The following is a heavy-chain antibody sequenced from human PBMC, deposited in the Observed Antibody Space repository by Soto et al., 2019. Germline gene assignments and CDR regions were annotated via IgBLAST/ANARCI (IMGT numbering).Heavy chain of an antibody. J-gene: IGHJ4*02. V-gene: IGHV1-69*13. CDR3: AKIMGYYYYDSSAPDY. Sequence: SVKVSCKASGGTFSSYAISWVRQAPGQGLEWMGGIIPIFGTANYAQKFQGRVTITADESTSTAYMELSSLRSEDTAVYYCAKIMGYYYYDSSAPDYWGQGTLVTLSS. D-gene: IGHD3-22*01. CDR1: GGTFSSYA. CDR2: IIPIFGTA.